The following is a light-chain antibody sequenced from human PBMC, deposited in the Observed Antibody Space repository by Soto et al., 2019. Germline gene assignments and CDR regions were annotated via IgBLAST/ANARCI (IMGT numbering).Light chain of an antibody. V-gene: IGKV1-39*01. CDR3: QQSFRTPET. CDR2: AAS. Sequence: IQMTQSPFSLSASVGDRVTITCRASEFIDTFVNWYQHKTGKAPHLLVYAASSLQVGVPSRFTGSGSGTEFTLTITGLQPEDFAPYYCQQSFRTPETFGQGTKVEIK. J-gene: IGKJ1*01. CDR1: EFIDTF.